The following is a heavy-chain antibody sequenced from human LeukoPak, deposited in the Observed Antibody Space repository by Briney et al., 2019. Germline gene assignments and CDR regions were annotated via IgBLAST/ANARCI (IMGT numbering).Heavy chain of an antibody. CDR2: XNPSGGST. D-gene: IGHD3-3*01. V-gene: IGHV1-46*01. Sequence: VRQAPGQXXXXXXXXNPSGGSTSYAQKFQGRVTMTRDTSTSTVYMELSSLRSEDTAVYYCARHAPSELRFLEWLSDAYYFDYWGQGTLVTVSS. J-gene: IGHJ4*02. CDR3: ARHAPSELRFLEWLSDAYYFDY.